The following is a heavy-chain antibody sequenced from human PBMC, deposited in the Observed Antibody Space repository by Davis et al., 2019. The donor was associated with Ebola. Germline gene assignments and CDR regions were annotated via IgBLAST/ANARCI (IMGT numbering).Heavy chain of an antibody. CDR1: GFTVSSNY. Sequence: LSLTCAASGFTVSSNYMSWVRQAPGKGLEWVSVIYSGGSTYYADSVKGRFTISRDNSKNTLYLQMNSLRAEDTAVYYCARDLSELDYWGQGTLVTVSS. V-gene: IGHV3-66*02. CDR2: IYSGGST. J-gene: IGHJ4*02. CDR3: ARDLSELDY. D-gene: IGHD1-26*01.